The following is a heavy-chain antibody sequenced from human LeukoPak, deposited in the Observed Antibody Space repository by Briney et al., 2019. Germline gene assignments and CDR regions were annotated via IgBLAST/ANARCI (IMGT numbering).Heavy chain of an antibody. CDR1: GGSISSYY. CDR3: ARSGTAAGRRDY. CDR2: VYSSGST. J-gene: IGHJ4*01. V-gene: IGHV4-59*01. Sequence: SETPSLTCTVSGGSISSYYWRWIRQPPGKGLEGIGYVYSSGSTNYNPSLKSRVTISVDTSKNQFSLTVSSVTTADTAVYYCARSGTAAGRRDYWGHGTLVTVS. D-gene: IGHD6-13*01.